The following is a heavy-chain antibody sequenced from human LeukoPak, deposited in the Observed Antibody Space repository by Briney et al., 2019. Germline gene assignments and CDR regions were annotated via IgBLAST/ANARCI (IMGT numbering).Heavy chain of an antibody. J-gene: IGHJ4*02. V-gene: IGHV4-59*08. CDR1: GGSSSSYY. CDR3: ARQLELRDYFDY. CDR2: IYYSGST. Sequence: SETLSLTCTVSGGSSSSYYWSWIRQPPGKGLEWIGYIYYSGSTNYNPSLKSRVTISVDTSKNQFSLKLSSVTAADTAVYYCARQLELRDYFDYWGQGTLVTVSS. D-gene: IGHD1-7*01.